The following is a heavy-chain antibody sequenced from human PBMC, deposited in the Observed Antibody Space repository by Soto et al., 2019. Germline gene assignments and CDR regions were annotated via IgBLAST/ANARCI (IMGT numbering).Heavy chain of an antibody. J-gene: IGHJ6*02. V-gene: IGHV1-46*01. CDR2: INPSGGST. CDR3: ATLAAAGTASYYYYYGMDV. CDR1: GYTFTSYY. Sequence: GASVKVSCKASGYTFTSYYMHWVRQAPGQGLEWMGIINPSGGSTSYAQKFQGRVTMTRDTSTSTVYMELSSLRSEDTAVYYCATLAAAGTASYYYYYGMDVWGQGTTVTVSS. D-gene: IGHD6-13*01.